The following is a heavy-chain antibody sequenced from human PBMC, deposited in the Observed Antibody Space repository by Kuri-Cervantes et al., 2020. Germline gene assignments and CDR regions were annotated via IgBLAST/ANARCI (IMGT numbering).Heavy chain of an antibody. CDR3: ARGGNYYDKGRTFDI. D-gene: IGHD3-22*01. CDR2: IYYSGST. CDR1: GGSISSGGDY. V-gene: IGHV4-31*03. Sequence: CTASGGSISSGGDYGSWIRRHPGKGLEWIGYIYYSGSTYYNPSLKSRVTISVDTSKNQFSLKLSSVTAADTAVYYCARGGNYYDKGRTFDIWGQGTMVTVSS. J-gene: IGHJ3*02.